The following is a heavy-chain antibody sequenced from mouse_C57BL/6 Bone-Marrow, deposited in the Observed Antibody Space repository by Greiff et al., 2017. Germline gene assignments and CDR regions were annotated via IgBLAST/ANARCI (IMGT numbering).Heavy chain of an antibody. V-gene: IGHV2-5*01. CDR3: AKNRGVREAWFAY. D-gene: IGHD5-1*01. CDR2: IWRGGST. J-gene: IGHJ3*01. Sequence: VMLVESGPGLVQPSQSLSITCTVSGFSLTSYGVHWVRQSPGKGLEWLGVIWRGGSTDYNAAFMSRLSITKDNSKSQVFFKMNSLQADDTAIYYCAKNRGVREAWFAYWGQGTLVTVSA. CDR1: GFSLTSYG.